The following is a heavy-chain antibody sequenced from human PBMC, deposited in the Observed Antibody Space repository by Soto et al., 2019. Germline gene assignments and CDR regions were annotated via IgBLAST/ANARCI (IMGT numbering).Heavy chain of an antibody. CDR1: GFTFSSYA. CDR3: ARDNLARAYNWLDP. J-gene: IGHJ5*02. Sequence: GGSLRLSCAASGFTFSSYAMHWVRQAPGKGLEWVAVISYDGSNKYYADSVKGRSTISRDNSKNTLYLQMNSLRAEDTAVYYCARDNLARAYNWLDPWGQGTLVTVSS. V-gene: IGHV3-30-3*01. CDR2: ISYDGSNK.